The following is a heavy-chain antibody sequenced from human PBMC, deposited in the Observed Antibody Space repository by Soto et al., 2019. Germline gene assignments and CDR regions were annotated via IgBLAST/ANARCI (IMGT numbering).Heavy chain of an antibody. Sequence: QVQLVESGGGLVKPGGSLRLSCAAAGFTFSDYYMSWIRQSPGKGLEWVSYISSSGSTIYYADSVKGRFTISRDTAKNSLYLQLNSLSAADTAVYYCARVPNIVVVADAMGWFDHWGQGTLVTVSS. CDR1: GFTFSDYY. J-gene: IGHJ5*02. V-gene: IGHV3-11*01. CDR2: ISSSGSTI. D-gene: IGHD2-2*01. CDR3: ARVPNIVVVADAMGWFDH.